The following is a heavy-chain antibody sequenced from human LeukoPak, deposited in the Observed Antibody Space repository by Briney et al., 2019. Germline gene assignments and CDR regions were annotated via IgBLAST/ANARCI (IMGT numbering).Heavy chain of an antibody. D-gene: IGHD3-3*01. Sequence: PGGSLRLSCAASGFTFNSYAMSWVRQAPGKGLEWVSAISGSGGSTYYADSVKGRFTISRDISKNTLYLQMNSLRAEDTAVYYCAKTEPYFFSSRPGAFDIWGQGTMVTVSS. CDR3: AKTEPYFFSSRPGAFDI. V-gene: IGHV3-23*01. CDR1: GFTFNSYA. J-gene: IGHJ3*02. CDR2: ISGSGGST.